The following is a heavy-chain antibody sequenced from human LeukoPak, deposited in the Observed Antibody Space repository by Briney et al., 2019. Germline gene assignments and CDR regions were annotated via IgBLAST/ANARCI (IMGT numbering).Heavy chain of an antibody. D-gene: IGHD4-17*01. CDR3: ARDFAGDRDY. Sequence: PSETLSLTCAVYGGSFSGYYWSWIRQPPGKGLVWVARINPNGITTTYTDSVKGRFTISRDNAKNTLYLQMNSLRVEDTAVYYCARDFAGDRDYWGQGTLVTVSS. CDR1: GGSFSGYY. V-gene: IGHV3-74*01. CDR2: INPNGITT. J-gene: IGHJ4*02.